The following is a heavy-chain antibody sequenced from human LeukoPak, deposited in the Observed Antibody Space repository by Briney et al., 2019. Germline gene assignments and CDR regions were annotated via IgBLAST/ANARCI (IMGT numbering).Heavy chain of an antibody. Sequence: ASVKVSCTASGYTFTSYGISWVRQAPGQGLEWMGWISAYNGNTNYAQKLQGRVTMTTDTSTSTAYMELRSLRSDDTAVYYCARDGGDTAMVSPFDYWGQGTLVTVSS. V-gene: IGHV1-18*01. D-gene: IGHD5-18*01. J-gene: IGHJ4*02. CDR3: ARDGGDTAMVSPFDY. CDR1: GYTFTSYG. CDR2: ISAYNGNT.